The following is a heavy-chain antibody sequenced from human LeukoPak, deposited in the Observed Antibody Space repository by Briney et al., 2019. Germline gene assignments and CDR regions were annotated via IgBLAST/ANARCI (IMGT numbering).Heavy chain of an antibody. CDR2: IYPGDSDT. CDR1: GYSFTSYW. CDR3: ARRSYDFWSGYPTSAFDP. Sequence: GESLKISCKGSGYSFTSYWIGWVRQMPGKGLEWMGIIYPGDSDTRYSPSFQGQVTISADKSISTAYLQWSSLKASDTAMYYCARRSYDFWSGYPTSAFDPWGQGTLVTVSS. V-gene: IGHV5-51*01. D-gene: IGHD3-3*01. J-gene: IGHJ5*02.